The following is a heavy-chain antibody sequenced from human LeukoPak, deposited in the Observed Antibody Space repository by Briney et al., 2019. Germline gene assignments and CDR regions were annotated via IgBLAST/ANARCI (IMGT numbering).Heavy chain of an antibody. CDR2: MNPNSGNT. CDR3: ARAQTYDFWSGYYTRYHWFDP. CDR1: GYTFTSDD. D-gene: IGHD3-3*01. Sequence: ASVKVSCKASGYTFTSDDINWVRQATGQGLEWMGWMNPNSGNTGYAQKFQGRVTMTRNTSISTAYMELSSLRSEDTAVYYCARAQTYDFWSGYYTRYHWFDPWGQGTLVTVSS. J-gene: IGHJ5*02. V-gene: IGHV1-8*01.